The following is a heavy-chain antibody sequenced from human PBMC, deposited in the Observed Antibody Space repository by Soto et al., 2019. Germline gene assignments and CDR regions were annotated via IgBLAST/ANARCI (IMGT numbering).Heavy chain of an antibody. CDR2: IKSKTDVGTT. CDR3: TTDGFYDFWSGFDY. J-gene: IGHJ4*02. V-gene: IGHV3-15*01. Sequence: LRLSCAACGFTFINAWMSWVRQSPGKGLEWVGRIKSKTDVGTTDYAAPVKGRFTISRDDSKNTLYLQMNSLKTEDTAVYYCTTDGFYDFWSGFDYWGQGTLVTVSS. CDR1: GFTFINAW. D-gene: IGHD3-3*01.